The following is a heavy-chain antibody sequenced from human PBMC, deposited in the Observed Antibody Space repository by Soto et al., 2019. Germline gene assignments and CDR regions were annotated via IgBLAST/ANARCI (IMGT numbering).Heavy chain of an antibody. CDR1: GYTFSFYY. D-gene: IGHD3-10*01. Sequence: QVQLVQSGAEVKKSGASVKVSCKASGYTFSFYYMNWVRQAPGQGLEWMGRINPSDGGTSYAQRFPGRVTMTRDTSTGTVYMELSSLRSEDTAVFYCARSSRFGDLIQLDYWGQGTLVTVSS. CDR2: INPSDGGT. J-gene: IGHJ4*02. CDR3: ARSSRFGDLIQLDY. V-gene: IGHV1-46*01.